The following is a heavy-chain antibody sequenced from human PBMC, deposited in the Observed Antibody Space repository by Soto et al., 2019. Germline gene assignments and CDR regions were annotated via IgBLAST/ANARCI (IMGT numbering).Heavy chain of an antibody. D-gene: IGHD3-16*01. CDR1: GGSISSSSYY. CDR3: ALGDYFDY. V-gene: IGHV4-39*01. Sequence: PSGTLSLTCTVSGGSISSSSYYGGWIRQPPGEGLEWIGSIYYSGSTYYNPSLKSRVTISVDTSKNQFSLKLSSVTAADTAVYYCALGDYFDYWGQGTLVTVSS. J-gene: IGHJ4*02. CDR2: IYYSGST.